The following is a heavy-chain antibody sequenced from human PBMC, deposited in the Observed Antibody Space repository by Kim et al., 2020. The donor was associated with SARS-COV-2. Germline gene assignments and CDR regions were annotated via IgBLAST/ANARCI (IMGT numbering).Heavy chain of an antibody. Sequence: SETLSLTCTVSGVSISSTSYYWGWIRQPPGKGLEWIGSIYYSGSAYYNASLKSRLTISVHTSKNQFSLKLSSVTAADTAVYYCARLGGGMDVWGQGTTVTVSS. CDR2: IYYSGSA. CDR3: ARLGGGMDV. D-gene: IGHD2-15*01. V-gene: IGHV4-39*01. CDR1: GVSISSTSYY. J-gene: IGHJ6*02.